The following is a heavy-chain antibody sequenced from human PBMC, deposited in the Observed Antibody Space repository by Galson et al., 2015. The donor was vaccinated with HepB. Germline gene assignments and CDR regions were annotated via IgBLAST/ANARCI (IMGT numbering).Heavy chain of an antibody. CDR3: ARGRNDYGDYPDY. CDR1: GDSISSGGYS. CDR2: IYYSGST. D-gene: IGHD4-17*01. V-gene: IGHV4-30-4*07. Sequence: LSLTCGVSGDSISSGGYSWSWIRQPPGKGLEWIGNIYYSGSTSYSPSLKSRLTISLDTSKNQFSLKLCSVTAADTAVYYCARGRNDYGDYPDYWGQGTLVTVSS. J-gene: IGHJ4*02.